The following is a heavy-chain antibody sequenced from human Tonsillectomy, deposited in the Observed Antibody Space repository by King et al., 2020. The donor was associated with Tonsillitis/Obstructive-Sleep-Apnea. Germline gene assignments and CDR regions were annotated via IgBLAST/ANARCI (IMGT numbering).Heavy chain of an antibody. CDR1: GYTFTSYG. V-gene: IGHV1-18*01. D-gene: IGHD3-3*01. J-gene: IGHJ6*02. CDR3: ARDLDTHDFWSGYPSNVNYYYYYGMDV. CDR2: ISAYNGNT. Sequence: QLVQSGAEVKKPGASVKVSCKASGYTFTSYGISWVRQAPGQGLEWMGWISAYNGNTNYAQKLQGRVTMTTDTSTSTAYMELRSLRSDDTAVYYCARDLDTHDFWSGYPSNVNYYYYYGMDVWGQGTTVTVSS.